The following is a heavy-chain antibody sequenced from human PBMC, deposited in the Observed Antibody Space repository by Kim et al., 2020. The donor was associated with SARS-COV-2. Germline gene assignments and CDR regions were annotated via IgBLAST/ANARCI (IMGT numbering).Heavy chain of an antibody. J-gene: IGHJ4*02. Sequence: AQKFQGRVTITADESTSTAYMELSSLRSEETAVYYCARTDYYDSSGYYSDYWGQGTLVTVSS. V-gene: IGHV1-69*01. CDR3: ARTDYYDSSGYYSDY. D-gene: IGHD3-22*01.